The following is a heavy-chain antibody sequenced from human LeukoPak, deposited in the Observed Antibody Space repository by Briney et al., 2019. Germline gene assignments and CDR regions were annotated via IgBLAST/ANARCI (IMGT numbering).Heavy chain of an antibody. D-gene: IGHD6-19*01. J-gene: IGHJ4*02. CDR3: ATIPSRVAVARPFDY. Sequence: ASVKVSCKVAGYTLTELSMHWVRQAPGKGLEWMGGFDPEEGETIYAQKFQGRVAMTEDTSTDTAYMELSSLRSEDTAVYYCATIPSRVAVARPFDYWGQGTLVIVSS. CDR1: GYTLTELS. V-gene: IGHV1-24*01. CDR2: FDPEEGET.